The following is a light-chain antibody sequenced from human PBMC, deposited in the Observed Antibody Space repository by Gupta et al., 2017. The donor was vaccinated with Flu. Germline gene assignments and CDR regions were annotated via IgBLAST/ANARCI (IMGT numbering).Light chain of an antibody. CDR3: SSYAGSNNLV. J-gene: IGLJ2*01. V-gene: IGLV2-8*01. CDR2: EVI. Sequence: SITISCTGTSSDVGGDNYVSCHQQPPGKAPKLMIYEVIKRPSGVPDRFSGSKSGNTASLTVSGLQAEDEADYYCSSYAGSNNLVFGGGTKLTVL. CDR1: SSDVGGDNY.